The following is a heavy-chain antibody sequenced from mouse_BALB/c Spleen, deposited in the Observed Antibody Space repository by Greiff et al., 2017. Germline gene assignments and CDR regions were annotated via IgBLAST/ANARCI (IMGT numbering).Heavy chain of an antibody. Sequence: EVMLVESGGGLVQPGGSLKLSCAASGFTFSSYGMSWVRQTPDKRLELVATINSNGGSTYYPDSVKGRFTISRDNAKNTLYLQMSSLKSGDTAMYYCAREDGTSYAMDYWGQGTSVTVSS. CDR1: GFTFSSYG. CDR3: AREDGTSYAMDY. D-gene: IGHD4-1*01. J-gene: IGHJ4*01. V-gene: IGHV5-6-3*01. CDR2: INSNGGST.